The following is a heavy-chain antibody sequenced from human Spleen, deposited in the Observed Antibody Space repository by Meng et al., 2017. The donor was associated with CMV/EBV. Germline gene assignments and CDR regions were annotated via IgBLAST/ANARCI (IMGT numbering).Heavy chain of an antibody. Sequence: YYWSWIRQPPGKGLEWIGEINHGGSTNYNPSLMSRVTISVDTSKNQFSLKLSSVTAADTAVYYCARVPSLGYCSSTSCPRGTYFDYWGQGTLVTVSS. D-gene: IGHD2-2*01. CDR3: ARVPSLGYCSSTSCPRGTYFDY. J-gene: IGHJ4*02. CDR2: INHGGST. CDR1: YY. V-gene: IGHV4-34*01.